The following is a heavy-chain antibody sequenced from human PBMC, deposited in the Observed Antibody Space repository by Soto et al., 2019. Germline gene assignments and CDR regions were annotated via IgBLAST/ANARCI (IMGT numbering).Heavy chain of an antibody. Sequence: EVHLLESGGGLVQPGGSLRLSCSASGFTFNTYAMGWVHQAPGEGLEWVSLISAGGDRVYYAIAVMGRFTISRDNSKNTLYLQVNSLRAEDTAVYYCATQDFRGTTGTTWGQGTLVTVSS. CDR2: ISAGGDRV. CDR1: GFTFNTYA. J-gene: IGHJ4*02. D-gene: IGHD1-1*01. V-gene: IGHV3-23*01. CDR3: ATQDFRGTTGTT.